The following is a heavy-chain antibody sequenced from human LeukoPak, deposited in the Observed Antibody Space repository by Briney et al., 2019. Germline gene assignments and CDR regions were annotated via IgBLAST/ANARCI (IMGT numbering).Heavy chain of an antibody. CDR2: ISGSNSYT. V-gene: IGHV3-11*06. CDR1: GFTRSDSY. J-gene: IGHJ4*02. D-gene: IGHD2-15*01. Sequence: PGRSLRLSCAASGFTRSDSYMSWIRQAPVKGLEWAAYISGSNSYTNYADSVKGRFTISRDNSKNSVYLQMNSLRAEDTAVYYCARGASYCSGGSCSDFWGQGTLVTVSS. CDR3: ARGASYCSGGSCSDF.